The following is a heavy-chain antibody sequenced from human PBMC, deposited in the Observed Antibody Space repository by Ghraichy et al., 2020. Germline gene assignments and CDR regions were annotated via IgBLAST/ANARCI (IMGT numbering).Heavy chain of an antibody. V-gene: IGHV1-8*01. CDR1: GYTFTSYD. CDR2: MNPNSGNT. J-gene: IGHJ4*02. CDR3: VRSPFWSGYPPDY. Sequence: ASVKVSCKASGYTFTSYDINWVRQATGQGLEWMGWMNPNSGNTGYAQKFQGRVTMTRNTSISTAYMELSSLRSEDTAVYYCVRSPFWSGYPPDYWGQGTLVTVSS. D-gene: IGHD3-3*01.